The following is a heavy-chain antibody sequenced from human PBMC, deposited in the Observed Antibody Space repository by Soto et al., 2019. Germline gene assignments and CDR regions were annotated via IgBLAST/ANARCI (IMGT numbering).Heavy chain of an antibody. CDR2: IDVGNGDT. CDR3: ARSSYSSGWLFDY. J-gene: IGHJ4*02. D-gene: IGHD6-19*01. CDR1: GYTFSNYI. V-gene: IGHV1-3*01. Sequence: GASVKVSCKTSGYTFSNYIIQWVRQAPGQRLEWMGWIDVGNGDTTYSQKFEGRVTTTSDTSARTAYMELSSLRSEDTAVYYCARSSYSSGWLFDYWGQGTLVTVSS.